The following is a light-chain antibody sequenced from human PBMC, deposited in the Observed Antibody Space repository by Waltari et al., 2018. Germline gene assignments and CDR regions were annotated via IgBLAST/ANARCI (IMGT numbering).Light chain of an antibody. CDR1: KNNIGTYG. Sequence: QSALIQDASASWTVGHKVTLPCNGTKNNIGTYGVGWYQQISHGTPNSFMFGISLPSGIPDRFSGSKSGTTASLTISGLQPEDEGDYFCSTWDRSLNGRVFGGWTRLTVL. J-gene: IGLJ3*02. CDR3: STWDRSLNGRV. CDR2: GIS. V-gene: IGLV1-44*01.